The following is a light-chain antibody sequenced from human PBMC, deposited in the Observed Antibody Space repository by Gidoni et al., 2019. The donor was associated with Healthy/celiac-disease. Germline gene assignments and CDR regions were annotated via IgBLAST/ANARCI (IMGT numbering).Light chain of an antibody. CDR3: QQLNSYPWT. J-gene: IGKJ1*01. CDR1: QGISSY. CDR2: AAS. Sequence: DIQLTQSPSFLSASVGDRVTITCRASQGISSYLAWYQQKPGKAPKLLIYAASTLQSGVPSRFSGSGSGTEFTLTLRSLQPEDFATYYCQQLNSYPWTFGQGTKVEIK. V-gene: IGKV1-9*01.